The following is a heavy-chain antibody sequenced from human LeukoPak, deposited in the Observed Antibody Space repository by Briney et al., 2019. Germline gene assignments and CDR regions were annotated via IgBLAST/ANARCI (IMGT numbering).Heavy chain of an antibody. J-gene: IGHJ4*02. D-gene: IGHD6-13*01. CDR2: IYHSGST. V-gene: IGHV4-4*02. CDR3: ARSIAAAGTVFDY. CDR1: GGSISSSNW. Sequence: SGTLSLTCAVSGGSISSSNWWSWVLQPPGKGLEWIGEIYHSGSTNYNPSLKSRVTISVDKSKNQFSLKLSSVTAADTAVYYCARSIAAAGTVFDYWGQGTLVTVSS.